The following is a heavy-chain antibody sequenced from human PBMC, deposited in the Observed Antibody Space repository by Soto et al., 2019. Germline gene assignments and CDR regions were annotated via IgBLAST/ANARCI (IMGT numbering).Heavy chain of an antibody. CDR1: GGSISSYY. D-gene: IGHD7-27*01. V-gene: IGHV4-59*01. CDR3: ARRWGTSFDF. J-gene: IGHJ4*02. CDR2: IYYSGST. Sequence: QVQLQESGPGPVKPSETLSLTCTVSGGSISSYYWSWIRQPPGKGLEWIGYIYYSGSTNYNPSLKSRVTISVDTSKNQYSLKVSSVTAADTAVYYCARRWGTSFDFWGQGTLVTVSS.